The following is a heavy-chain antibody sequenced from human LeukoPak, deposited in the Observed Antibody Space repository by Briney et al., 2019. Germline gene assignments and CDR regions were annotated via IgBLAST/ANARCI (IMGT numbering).Heavy chain of an antibody. CDR3: ARGDGVYVY. V-gene: IGHV3-53*01. J-gene: IGHJ4*02. CDR1: GFTVSSNY. D-gene: IGHD5/OR15-5a*01. Sequence: GGSLRLSCAASGFTVSSNYMTWVRQAPGQGLEWVSVIYFGGTTYYADSVKGRFAISRDNSKNTVYLQMNSLRVEDTAVYYCARGDGVYVYWGQGTLVTVSS. CDR2: IYFGGTT.